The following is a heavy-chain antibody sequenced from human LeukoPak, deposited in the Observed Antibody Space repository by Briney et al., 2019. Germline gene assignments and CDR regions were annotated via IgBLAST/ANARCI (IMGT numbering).Heavy chain of an antibody. J-gene: IGHJ6*02. D-gene: IGHD6-6*01. Sequence: PGGSLRLSCSASGFTFNSYAMHWVRQAPGKGLEYVSAISSNGGSTYYADSVKGRFTISRDNSKNTLYLQMSSLRAEDTAVYYCVKPSSSSVGNYYYYGMDVWGQGTTVTVSS. V-gene: IGHV3-64D*09. CDR3: VKPSSSSVGNYYYYGMDV. CDR1: GFTFNSYA. CDR2: ISSNGGST.